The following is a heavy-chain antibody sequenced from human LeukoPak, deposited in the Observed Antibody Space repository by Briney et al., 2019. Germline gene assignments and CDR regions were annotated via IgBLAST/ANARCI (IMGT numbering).Heavy chain of an antibody. D-gene: IGHD3-16*01. Sequence: SGTLSLTCSVSGGSINSHYWSWIRQPPGKGLEYIGYVDDDGGTNYNPSLKSRVIISIDTSKTQFSLRLNSVTAADTAVYYCAGGLVASYVYPWFDPWGQGILVTVSS. V-gene: IGHV4-59*11. CDR2: VDDDGGT. CDR1: GGSINSHY. CDR3: AGGLVASYVYPWFDP. J-gene: IGHJ5*02.